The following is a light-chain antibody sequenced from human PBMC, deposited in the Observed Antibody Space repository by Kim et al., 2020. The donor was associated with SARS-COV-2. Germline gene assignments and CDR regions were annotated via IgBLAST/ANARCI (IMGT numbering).Light chain of an antibody. Sequence: LSLVERAALSCRASPSLSSSYLAWYQHMPGQAPRLLIYGAASRATGIPDRFSGSGSGTDFTLTISRLEAEDFAVYYCQQYVGSPCTFGQGTKLEI. CDR1: PSLSSSY. V-gene: IGKV3-20*01. CDR3: QQYVGSPCT. J-gene: IGKJ2*02. CDR2: GAA.